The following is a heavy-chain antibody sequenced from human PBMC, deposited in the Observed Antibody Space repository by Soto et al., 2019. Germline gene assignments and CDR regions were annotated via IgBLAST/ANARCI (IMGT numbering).Heavy chain of an antibody. CDR1: GFTFSSYE. J-gene: IGHJ4*02. D-gene: IGHD3-3*01. CDR2: ISSSGSTI. V-gene: IGHV3-48*03. CDR3: ARTNYDFWSGYSSFDY. Sequence: EVQLVESGGGLVQPGGSLRLSCAASGFTFSSYEMNWVRQAPGKGLEGVSYISSSGSTIYYADSVKGRFTISRDNAKNSLYLQMNSLRAEDTAVYYCARTNYDFWSGYSSFDYWGQGTLVTVSS.